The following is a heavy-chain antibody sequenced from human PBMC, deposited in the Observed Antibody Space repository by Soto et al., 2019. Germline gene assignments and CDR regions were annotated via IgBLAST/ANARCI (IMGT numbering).Heavy chain of an antibody. CDR3: ARQVHGYGIMALEY. CDR1: GFTFSDYY. CDR2: ISSSSSYT. D-gene: IGHD5-12*01. Sequence: QVQLVESGGGLVKPGGSLRLSCAASGFTFSDYYMSWIRQAPGKGLEWVSYISSSSSYTNYADSVKGRFTISRDNAKTSLYLQMNSLGAEDTAVYYCARQVHGYGIMALEYWGQGTLVTVSS. J-gene: IGHJ4*02. V-gene: IGHV3-11*05.